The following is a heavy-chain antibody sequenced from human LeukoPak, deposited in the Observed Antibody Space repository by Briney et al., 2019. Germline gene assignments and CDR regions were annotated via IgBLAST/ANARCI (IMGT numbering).Heavy chain of an antibody. CDR2: INPNSGGT. V-gene: IGHV1-2*02. D-gene: IGHD2-15*01. CDR3: ARPVLGDGTVAAQFEH. J-gene: IGHJ4*02. CDR1: GYTFTGYY. Sequence: VASVKVSCKASGYTFTGYYMHWVRQAPGQGLEWMGWINPNSGGTNYAQKFQGRVTMTRDTSISTAYMELSRLRSDDTAVYYCARPVLGDGTVAAQFEHWGQGTVVTVS.